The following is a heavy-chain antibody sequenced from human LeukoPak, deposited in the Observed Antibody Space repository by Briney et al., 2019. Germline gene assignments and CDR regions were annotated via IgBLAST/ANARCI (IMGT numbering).Heavy chain of an antibody. Sequence: GGSLRLSRAASGFTFSTYWMHWVRQAPGKGLVWVSCIKSDGSSTIYADSVKGRFTISRDNAKSTLYLQMNSLRAEDTAVYYCSSRLFDWGQGTLVTVSS. J-gene: IGHJ4*02. CDR3: SSRLFD. CDR1: GFTFSTYW. D-gene: IGHD6-25*01. CDR2: IKSDGSST. V-gene: IGHV3-74*01.